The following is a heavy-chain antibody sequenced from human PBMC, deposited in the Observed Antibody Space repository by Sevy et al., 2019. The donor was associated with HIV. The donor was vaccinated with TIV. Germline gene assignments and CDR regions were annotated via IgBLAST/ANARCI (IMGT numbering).Heavy chain of an antibody. CDR1: GYSFTSYW. Sequence: GESLKISCKGSGYSFTSYWISWVRQMPGKGLEWMGRIDPSDSYTNYSPSFQGHVTISVDKSISTAYLQWSRLKASDTAMYYCARYRYSSSPYWGQGTLVTVSS. CDR2: IDPSDSYT. J-gene: IGHJ4*02. CDR3: ARYRYSSSPY. V-gene: IGHV5-10-1*01. D-gene: IGHD6-6*01.